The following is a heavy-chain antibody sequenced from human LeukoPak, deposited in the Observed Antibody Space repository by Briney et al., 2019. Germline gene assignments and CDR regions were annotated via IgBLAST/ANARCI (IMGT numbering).Heavy chain of an antibody. Sequence: SETLSLTCTVSGGSISSSSYYWGWIRQPPGKGLEWIGSIYYSGSTYYNPSLKSRVTISVDTSKNQFSLKLSSVTAADTAVYYCASISGSGRYWGQGTLVTVSS. CDR1: GGSISSSSYY. D-gene: IGHD6-19*01. V-gene: IGHV4-39*01. J-gene: IGHJ4*02. CDR3: ASISGSGRY. CDR2: IYYSGST.